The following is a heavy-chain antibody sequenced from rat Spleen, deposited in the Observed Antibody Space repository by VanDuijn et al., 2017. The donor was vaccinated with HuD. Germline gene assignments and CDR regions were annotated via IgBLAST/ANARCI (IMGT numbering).Heavy chain of an antibody. CDR2: ISTGGGNT. D-gene: IGHD1-9*01. V-gene: IGHV5S23*01. CDR3: ARWDTMGITTYYFDY. J-gene: IGHJ2*01. Sequence: EVQLVESGGGLVQPGRSLKLSCAASGFTFSNYDMAWVRQAPTKGLEWVASISTGGGNTYYGDSVKGRFTISRDNAKSTLYLQMNSLRSEDTATYYCARWDTMGITTYYFDYWGQGVMVTVSS. CDR1: GFTFSNYD.